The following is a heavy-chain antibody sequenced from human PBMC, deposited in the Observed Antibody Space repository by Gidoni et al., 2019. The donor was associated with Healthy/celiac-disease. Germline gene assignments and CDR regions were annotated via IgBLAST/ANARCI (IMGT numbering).Heavy chain of an antibody. V-gene: IGHV3-33*01. CDR3: ARDGNDYGDRSDAFDI. CDR2: IWYDGSNK. Sequence: QVQLVESGGGVVQPGRSLRLSCAASGFPFSSYGMHWVRQAPGKGLEWVAVIWYDGSNKYYADSVKGRFTISRDNSKNTLYLQMNSLRAEDTAVYYCARDGNDYGDRSDAFDIWGQGTMVTVSS. CDR1: GFPFSSYG. J-gene: IGHJ3*02. D-gene: IGHD4-17*01.